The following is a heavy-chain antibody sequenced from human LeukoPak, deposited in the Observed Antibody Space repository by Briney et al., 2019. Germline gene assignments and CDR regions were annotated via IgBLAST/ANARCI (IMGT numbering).Heavy chain of an antibody. V-gene: IGHV3-9*01. J-gene: IGHJ5*02. Sequence: GGSLRLSCAASGFTFDDYAMHWVRQAPGKGLEWVSGISWNSGSIVYADSVRGRFTNSRDNAKNSLYLQMNSLRAEDTALYYCAKDPYGSGNSNCFDPWGQGTLVTVSS. CDR2: ISWNSGSI. CDR1: GFTFDDYA. D-gene: IGHD3-10*01. CDR3: AKDPYGSGNSNCFDP.